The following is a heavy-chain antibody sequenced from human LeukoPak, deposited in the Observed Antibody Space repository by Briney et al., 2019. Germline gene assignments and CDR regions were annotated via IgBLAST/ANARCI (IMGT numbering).Heavy chain of an antibody. CDR1: GLTVSNHW. D-gene: IGHD3-3*01. CDR3: ARDQYDTWSRRGNFDS. J-gene: IGHJ4*02. CDR2: IKLDGSEK. Sequence: HPGGSLRLSCVASGLTVSNHWMSWVRQAPGKGLEWVANIKLDGSEKNYVDSVKGRFTISRDNTKNSLYLQMNSLRVEDTAVFYCARDQYDTWSRRGNFDSWGQGTLVIVSS. V-gene: IGHV3-7*03.